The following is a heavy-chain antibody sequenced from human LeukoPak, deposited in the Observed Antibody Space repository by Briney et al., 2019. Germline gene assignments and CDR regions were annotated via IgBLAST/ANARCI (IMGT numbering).Heavy chain of an antibody. CDR1: GASISSYY. V-gene: IGHV4-59*01. CDR3: ARGHSNCSPTSCYFPSDY. J-gene: IGHJ4*02. D-gene: IGHD2-2*01. Sequence: SQTLSLTCTVSGASISSYYWSWIRQPPGKGLEWIGYIYNSGRTNYNPSLKSRVTISVDTSKNQFSLRLNSVTAADTAVYYCARGHSNCSPTSCYFPSDYWGQGTLVTVSS. CDR2: IYNSGRT.